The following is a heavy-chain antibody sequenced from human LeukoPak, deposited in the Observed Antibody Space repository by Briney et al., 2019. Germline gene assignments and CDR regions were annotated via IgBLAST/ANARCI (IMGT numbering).Heavy chain of an antibody. CDR3: ARVAAPMATVTTSLDY. D-gene: IGHD4-17*01. V-gene: IGHV1-46*01. Sequence: ASVKVSCKASGYTFTSYHMHWVRQAPGQGLEWMGIINPSGGSTSYAQKFQGRVTMTRDTSTSTVYMELSSLRSEDTAVYYCARVAAPMATVTTSLDYWGQGTLVTVSS. CDR1: GYTFTSYH. J-gene: IGHJ4*02. CDR2: INPSGGST.